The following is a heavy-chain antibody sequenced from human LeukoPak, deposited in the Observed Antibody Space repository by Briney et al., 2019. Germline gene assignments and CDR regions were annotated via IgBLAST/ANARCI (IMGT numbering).Heavy chain of an antibody. D-gene: IGHD7-27*01. V-gene: IGHV4-61*02. CDR3: ASYQPGDKTGAPRYMDV. CDR2: IFTSGNS. Sequence: SQTLSLTCTVSGDSISGNHYWNWIRQPPGKGLEWIGRIFTSGNSNYNPSLTSRVTISVDTSKNQFSLKLSSVTAADTAVYYCASYQPGDKTGAPRYMDVWGQGTTVTVSS. CDR1: GDSISGNHY. J-gene: IGHJ6*02.